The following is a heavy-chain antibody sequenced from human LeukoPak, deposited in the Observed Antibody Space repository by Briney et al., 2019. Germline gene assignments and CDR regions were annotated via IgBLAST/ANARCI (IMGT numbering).Heavy chain of an antibody. CDR3: VREGTTVALFDY. Sequence: GGSLRLSCAASGFIFSTYWMSWVRQAPGEGLEWVANIKQDGSETYYVDPVKGRFTISRDNAKNSLYLQMNSLRAEDTAVYYCVREGTTVALFDYWGQGSLVTVSS. CDR2: IKQDGSET. V-gene: IGHV3-7*01. CDR1: GFIFSTYW. J-gene: IGHJ4*02. D-gene: IGHD6-19*01.